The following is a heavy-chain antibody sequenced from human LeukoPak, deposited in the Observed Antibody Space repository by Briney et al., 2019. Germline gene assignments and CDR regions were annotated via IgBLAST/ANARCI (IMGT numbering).Heavy chain of an antibody. J-gene: IGHJ4*02. V-gene: IGHV1-69*05. CDR3: ARAYYDILTGYYSNVDY. CDR1: GGTFSSYA. CDR2: IIPIFGTA. D-gene: IGHD3-9*01. Sequence: SVKVSCKASGGTFSSYAISWVRQAPGQGLEWMGGIIPIFGTANYAQKLQGRVTMTTDTSTSTAYMELRSLRSDDTAVYYCARAYYDILTGYYSNVDYWGQGTLVTVSS.